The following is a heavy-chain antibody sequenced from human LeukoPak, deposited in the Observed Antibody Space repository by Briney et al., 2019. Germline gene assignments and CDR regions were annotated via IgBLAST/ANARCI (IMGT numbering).Heavy chain of an antibody. D-gene: IGHD3-22*01. J-gene: IGHJ4*02. CDR2: MNPNSGNT. Sequence: EASVKVSCKASGYTFTSHDINWVRQATGQGLEWMGWMNPNSGNTGYAQKFQGRVTMTRNTSISTAYMELSSLRSEDTAVYYCARGAGRGYYYDSSGYYCDYWGQGTLVTVSS. V-gene: IGHV1-8*01. CDR1: GYTFTSHD. CDR3: ARGAGRGYYYDSSGYYCDY.